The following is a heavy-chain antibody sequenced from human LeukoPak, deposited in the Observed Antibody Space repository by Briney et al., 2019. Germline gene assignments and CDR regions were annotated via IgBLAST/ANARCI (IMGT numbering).Heavy chain of an antibody. D-gene: IGHD2-15*01. CDR1: GFTFSSYG. V-gene: IGHV3-23*01. Sequence: GGTLRLSCAASGFTFSSYGMSWVRQAPGKGLEWVSAISGSGGSTYYADSVKGRFTISRDNSENTLYLQMNSLRAEDTAVYYCTRWVGVVAYHVAFDIWGQGTMVTVSS. CDR2: ISGSGGST. J-gene: IGHJ3*02. CDR3: TRWVGVVAYHVAFDI.